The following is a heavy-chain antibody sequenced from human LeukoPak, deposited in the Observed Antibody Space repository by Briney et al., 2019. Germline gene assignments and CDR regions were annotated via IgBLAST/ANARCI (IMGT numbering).Heavy chain of an antibody. D-gene: IGHD6-19*01. J-gene: IGHJ6*02. CDR3: ARTGYSSGWPNYYYYGMDV. CDR2: MNPNSGNT. CDR1: GYTFTSYD. V-gene: IGHV1-8*01. Sequence: ASVKVSCKASGYTFTSYDINWVRQATGQGLEWMGWMNPNSGNTGYAQKFQGRVTMTRNTSISTAYMELSRLRSEDTAVYYCARTGYSSGWPNYYYYGMDVWGQGTTVTVSS.